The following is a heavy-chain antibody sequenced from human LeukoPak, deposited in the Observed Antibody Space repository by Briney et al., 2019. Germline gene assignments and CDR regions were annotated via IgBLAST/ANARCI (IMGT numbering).Heavy chain of an antibody. CDR1: GGTFSSYA. J-gene: IGHJ4*02. Sequence: SVKVSCKASGGTFSSYAISWVRQAPGQGLEWMGGIIPIFGTANYAQKFQARVTITTDESTSTAYMELSSLRSEDTAVYYCARVACSSTSCYRYFDYWGQGTLVTVSS. CDR3: ARVACSSTSCYRYFDY. D-gene: IGHD2-2*01. V-gene: IGHV1-69*05. CDR2: IIPIFGTA.